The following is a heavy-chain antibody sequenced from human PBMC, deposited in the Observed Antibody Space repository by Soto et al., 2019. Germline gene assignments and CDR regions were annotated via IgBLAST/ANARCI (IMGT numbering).Heavy chain of an antibody. D-gene: IGHD3-10*01. J-gene: IGHJ6*02. CDR1: GYTFTSYY. V-gene: IGHV1-46*01. CDR2: INPSGGST. CDR3: AEGGYYYGSGSYYNDNYYYYGMDV. Sequence: ASVKVSCKASGYTFTSYYMHWVRQAPGQGLEWMGIINPSGGSTSYAQKFQGRVTMTRDTSTSTVYMELSSLRSEDTAVYYCAEGGYYYGSGSYYNDNYYYYGMDVWGQGTTVTVSS.